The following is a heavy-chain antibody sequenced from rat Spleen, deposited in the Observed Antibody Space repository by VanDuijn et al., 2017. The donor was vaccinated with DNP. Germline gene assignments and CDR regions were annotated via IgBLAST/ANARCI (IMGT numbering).Heavy chain of an antibody. CDR2: MSSGGST. D-gene: IGHD4-3*01. CDR1: GFSLTRDG. Sequence: QVQLKESGPGLVQPSQTPSLTCTVSGFSLTRDGVTWVRQPPGKGLEWLAAMSSGGSTYYNSTLKSRLSLSRDTSTNQIFLKMNSLQIEDTAIYFCTRDPLYNSGALDAWGQGISVTVSS. CDR3: TRDPLYNSGALDA. J-gene: IGHJ4*01. V-gene: IGHV2S12*01.